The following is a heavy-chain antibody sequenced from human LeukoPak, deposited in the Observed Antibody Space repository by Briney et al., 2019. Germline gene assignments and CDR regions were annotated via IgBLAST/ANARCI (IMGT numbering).Heavy chain of an antibody. CDR3: ARAQWRTYSYYYMDV. D-gene: IGHD6-19*01. V-gene: IGHV3-53*01. Sequence: QPGGSLRLSCAASGFTVSFNYMSWVRQAPGTGLEWISVIYSGGSTYYADSVKGRFTISRDDSKNTLYLQMNSLRAEDTAIYYCARAQWRTYSYYYMDVWGKGTTVTVSS. CDR1: GFTVSFNY. J-gene: IGHJ6*03. CDR2: IYSGGST.